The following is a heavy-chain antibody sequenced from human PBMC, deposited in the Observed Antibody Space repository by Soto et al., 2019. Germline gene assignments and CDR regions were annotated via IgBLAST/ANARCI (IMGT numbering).Heavy chain of an antibody. CDR2: ISYDGSNK. CDR3: AKEVWSGPMDF. D-gene: IGHD3-3*01. J-gene: IGHJ6*02. Sequence: QVQLVESGGGVVQPGRSLRLSSAASGFTFSSYGMHWVRQAPGKGLEWVAVISYDGSNKNYADSVKGRFTISRDNSKNTQYLQMNSLRAEDTAVYYCAKEVWSGPMDFWGQGTTVTVSS. CDR1: GFTFSSYG. V-gene: IGHV3-30*18.